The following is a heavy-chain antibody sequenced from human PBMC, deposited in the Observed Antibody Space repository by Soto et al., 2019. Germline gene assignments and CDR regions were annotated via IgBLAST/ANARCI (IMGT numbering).Heavy chain of an antibody. J-gene: IGHJ4*02. V-gene: IGHV1-69*02. Sequence: QVQLVQSGAEVKKPGSSVKVSCKASGGTFSSDTISWVRQAPGQGLEWMGRIIPILGIANYAQKFQGRVTITADKSTSTAYMELSSLRSEDTAVYYCARLDYGDLDDYWGQGTLVTVSS. CDR2: IIPILGIA. D-gene: IGHD4-17*01. CDR1: GGTFSSDT. CDR3: ARLDYGDLDDY.